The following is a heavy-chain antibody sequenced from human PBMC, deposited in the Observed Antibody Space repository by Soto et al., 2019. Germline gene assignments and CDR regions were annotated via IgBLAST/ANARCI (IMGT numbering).Heavy chain of an antibody. CDR1: GGSISSRGYY. CDR3: AASNWFAP. CDR2: IYYSGST. Sequence: QLQLQESGPGLVKPSETLSLTCTVSGGSISSRGYYWGWIRQPPGKGLEWIGTIYYSGSTYYNPSLTSRVTISVDTSTNQFSLKLSSVTAADPAVYYCAASNWFAPWGQGTLVTVSS. V-gene: IGHV4-39*01. J-gene: IGHJ5*02.